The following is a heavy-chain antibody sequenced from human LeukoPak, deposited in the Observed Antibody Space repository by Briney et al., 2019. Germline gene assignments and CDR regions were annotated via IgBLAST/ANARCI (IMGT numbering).Heavy chain of an antibody. CDR1: GFTFSSYW. Sequence: GGSLRLSCADSGFTFSSYWMHWVRQAPGKGLVWVSRINSDASITTYADSVRGRFTISRDNAKSTLYLQMNSLRAEDTAVYYCASATQISKYADYWGQRARVTVSS. CDR2: INSDASIT. J-gene: IGHJ4*02. D-gene: IGHD2/OR15-2a*01. V-gene: IGHV3-74*01. CDR3: ASATQISKYADY.